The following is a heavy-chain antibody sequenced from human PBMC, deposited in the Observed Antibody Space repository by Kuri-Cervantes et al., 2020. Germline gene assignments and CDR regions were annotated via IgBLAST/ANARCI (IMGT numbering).Heavy chain of an antibody. CDR2: INHSGST. Sequence: ESLKISCAASGFTFSNAWMSWIRQPPGKGLEWIGEINHSGSTNYNPSLKSRVTISVDTSKNQFSLKLSSVTAADTAVYYCARLVFSVRGRFDPWGQGTLVTVSS. D-gene: IGHD3-10*01. V-gene: IGHV4-34*01. CDR1: GFTFSNAW. CDR3: ARLVFSVRGRFDP. J-gene: IGHJ5*02.